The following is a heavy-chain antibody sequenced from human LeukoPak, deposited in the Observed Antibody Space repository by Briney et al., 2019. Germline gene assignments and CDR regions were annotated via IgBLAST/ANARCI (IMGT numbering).Heavy chain of an antibody. V-gene: IGHV1-69*13. CDR1: GGTFSSYA. Sequence: ASVKVSCKASGGTFSSYAISWVRQAPGQGLEWMGGIIPIFGTANYAQKFQGRVTITADESTSTAYMELSSLRSEDTAVYYCARDPYSGSSSQYDYWGQGTLVTVSS. CDR3: ARDPYSGSSSQYDY. CDR2: IIPIFGTA. J-gene: IGHJ4*02. D-gene: IGHD1-26*01.